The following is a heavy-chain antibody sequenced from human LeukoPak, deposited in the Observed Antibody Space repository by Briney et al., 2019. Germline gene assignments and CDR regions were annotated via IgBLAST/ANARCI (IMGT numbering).Heavy chain of an antibody. CDR2: ISYDGSSK. D-gene: IGHD2-15*01. V-gene: IGHV3-30-3*01. CDR3: AKEDIVVVAANFDY. Sequence: SGGSLRLSCAASGFTFSSCAMHWVRQAPGKGLEWVAVISYDGSSKYYADSVKGRFTISRDNPKNTLYLQMNSLRAEDTAVYYCAKEDIVVVAANFDYWGQGTLVTVSS. J-gene: IGHJ4*02. CDR1: GFTFSSCA.